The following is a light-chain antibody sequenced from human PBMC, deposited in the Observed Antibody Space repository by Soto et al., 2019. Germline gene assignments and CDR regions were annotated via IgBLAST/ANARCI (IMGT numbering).Light chain of an antibody. CDR3: QQSYNTPIT. CDR1: QSISSY. V-gene: IGKV1-39*01. CDR2: AAS. Sequence: DIQMTQSPSSLSASVGDRVTITCRASQSISSYLNWYQQKPGKAPKLLIYAASSLQSGVPSRFSGSGSGTDFTLTISSLQLEDFATYYCQQSYNTPITFGQGTRLEIK. J-gene: IGKJ5*01.